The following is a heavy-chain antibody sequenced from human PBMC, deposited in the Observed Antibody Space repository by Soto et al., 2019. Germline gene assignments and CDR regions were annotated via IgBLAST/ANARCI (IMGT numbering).Heavy chain of an antibody. J-gene: IGHJ6*02. V-gene: IGHV6-1*01. CDR2: TYYRSTWTN. CDR3: AGVSSFRGMDV. CDR1: GDRVSSSSVA. D-gene: IGHD3-16*01. Sequence: PWQTLSLTFAISGDRVSSSSVAWSWLRQSPARSLESLGRTYYRSTWTNDYARSVKSRITINPDTFETPFSLQLSYVTHEDTAVYYCAGVSSFRGMDVWGQGTPVPVSS.